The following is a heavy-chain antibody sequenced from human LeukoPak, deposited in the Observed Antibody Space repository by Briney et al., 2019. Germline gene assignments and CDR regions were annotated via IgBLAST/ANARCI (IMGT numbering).Heavy chain of an antibody. V-gene: IGHV3-21*01. J-gene: IGHJ3*02. CDR3: AREDRYYYGSGSYRDGAFDI. CDR1: GFTFSSYS. D-gene: IGHD3-10*01. CDR2: ISSSSYI. Sequence: GGSLRLSCAASGFTFSSYSMTWVRQAPGKGLEWVSSISSSSYIYYADSVKGRFTISRDNAKNSLYLQMNSLRAEDTAVYYCAREDRYYYGSGSYRDGAFDIWGQGTMVTVSS.